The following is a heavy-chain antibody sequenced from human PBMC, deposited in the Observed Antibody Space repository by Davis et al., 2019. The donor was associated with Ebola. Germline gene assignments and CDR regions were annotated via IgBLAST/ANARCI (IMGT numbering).Heavy chain of an antibody. CDR2: ISAYNGNT. Sequence: ASVKVSCKASGYTFTSYGISWVRQAPGQGLEWMGWISAYNGNTNYAQTLQGRVTMTTDTSTSTAYMELRSLRSDDTAVYYCARDGNGAGILEWLFFDYWGQGTLVTVSS. CDR1: GYTFTSYG. CDR3: ARDGNGAGILEWLFFDY. D-gene: IGHD3-3*01. V-gene: IGHV1-18*01. J-gene: IGHJ4*02.